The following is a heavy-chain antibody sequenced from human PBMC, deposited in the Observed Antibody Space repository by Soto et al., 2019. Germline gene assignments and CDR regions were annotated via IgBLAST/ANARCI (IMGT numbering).Heavy chain of an antibody. V-gene: IGHV3-33*01. CDR2: IWYDGSNK. D-gene: IGHD3-16*01. CDR3: ARDRGSSLYYYYGMDV. CDR1: GFTFSSYG. J-gene: IGHJ6*02. Sequence: LRLSCAASGFTFSSYGMHWVRQAPGKGLEWVAVIWYDGSNKYYADSVKGRFTISRDNSKNTLYLQMNSLRAEDTAVYHCARDRGSSLYYYYGMDVWGQGTTVTVSS.